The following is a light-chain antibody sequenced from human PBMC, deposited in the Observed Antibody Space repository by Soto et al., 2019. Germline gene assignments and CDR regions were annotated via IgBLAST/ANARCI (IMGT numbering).Light chain of an antibody. CDR3: QQRSNRPLT. V-gene: IGKV3-11*01. J-gene: IGKJ4*01. CDR1: QSVDVF. CDR2: DAS. Sequence: EIVLTQSPATLSLSPGERATLSCRASQSVDVFLAWYQQRPGQAPRLLIYDASKRATYVPSRFSGSGSGTDFTLTTSSLEPEDFAVYYCQQRSNRPLTFGGGTRVDIK.